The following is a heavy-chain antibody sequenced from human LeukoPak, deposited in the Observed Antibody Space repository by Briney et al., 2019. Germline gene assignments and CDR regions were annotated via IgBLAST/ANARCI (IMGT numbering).Heavy chain of an antibody. Sequence: GGSLRVSCAASGFTFSNYRMNWVRQAPGKGLEWVSSISSSSSYIYYADSVKGRFTISRDNAKNSLFLQMNSLRDEDTALYYCAREKDTIFGEVGALDVWGNGTTVTVSS. CDR3: AREKDTIFGEVGALDV. D-gene: IGHD3-3*01. V-gene: IGHV3-21*01. J-gene: IGHJ6*04. CDR2: ISSSSSYI. CDR1: GFTFSNYR.